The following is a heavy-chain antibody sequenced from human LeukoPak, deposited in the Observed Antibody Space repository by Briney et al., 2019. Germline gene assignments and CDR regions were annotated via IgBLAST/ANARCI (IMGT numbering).Heavy chain of an antibody. CDR3: AKSNGYGLVDI. CDR2: INPSGGST. CDR1: GYTFTSYY. Sequence: GASVKVSCKASGYTFTSYYMHWVRQAPGQGLEWMGIINPSGGSTSYAQKFQGRVTMTRDTSRNQFSLKLNSVTAADTAVYYCAKSNGYGLVDIWGQGTMVTVSS. V-gene: IGHV1-46*01. D-gene: IGHD3-10*01. J-gene: IGHJ3*02.